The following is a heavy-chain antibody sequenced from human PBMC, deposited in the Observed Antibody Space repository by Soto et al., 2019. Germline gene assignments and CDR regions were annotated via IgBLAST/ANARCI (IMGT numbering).Heavy chain of an antibody. CDR3: ARGGGGGLFEH. J-gene: IGHJ4*02. CDR2: ISPKSTYR. D-gene: IGHD2-21*01. V-gene: IGHV3-11*06. CDR1: GFPFSDYY. Sequence: PGGSLRLSCATSGFPFSDYYMSWIRQAPGKGLEWLSHISPKSTYRNYADSVKGRFTISRDNTKSSLFLQMNSLGVEDTAVYYCARGGGGGLFEHWGQGVLGTVSS.